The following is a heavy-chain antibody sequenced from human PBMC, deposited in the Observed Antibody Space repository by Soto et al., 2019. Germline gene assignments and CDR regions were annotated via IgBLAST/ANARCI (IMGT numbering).Heavy chain of an antibody. CDR3: ARGKDYGSGSYFYYYYYMDV. J-gene: IGHJ6*03. CDR2: ISSSSSYI. CDR1: GFTFSSYS. Sequence: GGSLRLSCAASGFTFSSYSMNWVRQAPGKGLEWVSSISSSSSYIYYADSVKGRFTISRDNAKNSLYLQMNSLRAEDTAVYYCARGKDYGSGSYFYYYYYMDVWGKGTTVTVSS. V-gene: IGHV3-21*01. D-gene: IGHD3-10*01.